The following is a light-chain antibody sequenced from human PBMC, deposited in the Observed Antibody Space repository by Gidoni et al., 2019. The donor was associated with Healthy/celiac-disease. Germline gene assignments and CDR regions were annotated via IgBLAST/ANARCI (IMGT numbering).Light chain of an antibody. J-gene: IGKJ1*01. V-gene: IGKV3-20*01. CDR2: GAS. CDR3: QQYGSSPPWT. CDR1: PSVSSSY. Sequence: ENVLTQSPGTPSVSPGVRATHTRRASPSVSSSYLPWYQQKPGQAPWLLFYGASSRATCVPDRFSGSGSGPDFALTISRLGPADFAAYYCQQYGSSPPWTFGQGTKLEIK.